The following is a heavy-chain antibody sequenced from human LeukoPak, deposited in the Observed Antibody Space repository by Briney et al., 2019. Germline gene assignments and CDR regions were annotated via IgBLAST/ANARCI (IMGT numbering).Heavy chain of an antibody. V-gene: IGHV3-7*05. J-gene: IGHJ4*02. D-gene: IGHD2-21*01. CDR3: ARDVWNYFDY. Sequence: GGSLRLSCAASGFTFSTYWMSWVRQSLGKGLEWVAIIKVDGSEKYYVDSVKGRFTISRDNAKNALYLQMNSLRAEDTAVYYCARDVWNYFDYWGQGTLVTVSS. CDR2: IKVDGSEK. CDR1: GFTFSTYW.